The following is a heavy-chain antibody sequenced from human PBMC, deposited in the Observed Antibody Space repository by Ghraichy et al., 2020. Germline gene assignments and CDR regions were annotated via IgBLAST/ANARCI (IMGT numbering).Heavy chain of an antibody. CDR1: GGSISSYSDY. CDR2: IYNSVST. D-gene: IGHD1-14*01. J-gene: IGHJ5*02. CDR3: ARNKTGNLSGWFDP. V-gene: IGHV4-39*01. Sequence: SETLSLTCTVSGGSISSYSDYWSWLRQPPGKGPEWIGSIYNSVSTHYNPSLKSRVTISIDTSKDQFALRLTSVTAADTAIYYCARNKTGNLSGWFDPWGQGSPVIVSS.